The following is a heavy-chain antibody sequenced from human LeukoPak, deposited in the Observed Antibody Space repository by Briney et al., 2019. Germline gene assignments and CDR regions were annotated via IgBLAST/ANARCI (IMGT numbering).Heavy chain of an antibody. CDR3: ARDRVRGVIITYNWFDP. D-gene: IGHD3-10*01. Sequence: SGGSLRLSCAASGFTFSSYSMNWVRQAPGKGLGWVSSISSSSSYIYYADSVKGRFTISRDNAKNSLYLQMNSLRAEDTAVYYCARDRVRGVIITYNWFDPWGQGTLVTVSS. J-gene: IGHJ5*02. V-gene: IGHV3-21*01. CDR2: ISSSSSYI. CDR1: GFTFSSYS.